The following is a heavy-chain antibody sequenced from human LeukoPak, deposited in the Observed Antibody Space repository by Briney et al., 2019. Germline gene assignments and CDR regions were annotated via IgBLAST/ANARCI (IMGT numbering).Heavy chain of an antibody. Sequence: GGSLRLSCAASGFTFSDYRMNWVRQAPGKGLEWISYISNDLSTIHYADSVKGRFTISRDNSKNTVYLQMKNLRAEDTAVYYCAKVMWIRGQWPIDYWGQGTLVTVSS. CDR2: ISNDLSTI. CDR1: GFTFSDYR. CDR3: AKVMWIRGQWPIDY. D-gene: IGHD3-10*01. V-gene: IGHV3-48*01. J-gene: IGHJ4*02.